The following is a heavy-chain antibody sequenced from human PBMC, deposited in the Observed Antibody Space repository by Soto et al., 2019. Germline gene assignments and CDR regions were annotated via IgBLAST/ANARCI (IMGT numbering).Heavy chain of an antibody. CDR3: ARPRYDGTGTPFDD. CDR1: GFTFSSYW. CDR2: INGDGSST. D-gene: IGHD1-1*01. Sequence: EVQLVDSGGGLGQPGGSLRLSCAVSGFTFSSYWMHWVRQVPGKGLVWVSGINGDGSSTTYADSVKGRFTISRDNAKNTLYLQMNSLRAEDTAVYYCARPRYDGTGTPFDDWGRGTLVTVSS. V-gene: IGHV3-74*01. J-gene: IGHJ4*02.